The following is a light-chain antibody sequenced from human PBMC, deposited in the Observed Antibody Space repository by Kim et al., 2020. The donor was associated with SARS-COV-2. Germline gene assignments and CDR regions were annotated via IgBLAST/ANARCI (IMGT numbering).Light chain of an antibody. V-gene: IGKV3-15*01. J-gene: IGKJ2*01. CDR1: QSITSN. CDR2: GAF. CDR3: HQYNNWPRNT. Sequence: VSPGERAVLAGRASQSITSNLAWYQQKPGQPPRLLIYGAFTRATGVPDRFSGSGSGTDFTLTIASLQSEDVAVYFCHQYNNWPRNTFGQGTKLEI.